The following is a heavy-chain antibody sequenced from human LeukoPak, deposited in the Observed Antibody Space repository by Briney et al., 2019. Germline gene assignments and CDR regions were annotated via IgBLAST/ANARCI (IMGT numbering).Heavy chain of an antibody. D-gene: IGHD3-3*01. CDR3: ARAGDPYYDFWSGYSDAFDI. Sequence: GGSLRLSCAASGFTFSSYWMHWVRQAPGKGLVWVSRINSDGSSTSYADSVKGRFTISRDNSKNTLYLQMNSLRAEDTAVYYCARAGDPYYDFWSGYSDAFDIWGQGTMVTVSS. CDR1: GFTFSSYW. J-gene: IGHJ3*02. CDR2: INSDGSST. V-gene: IGHV3-74*01.